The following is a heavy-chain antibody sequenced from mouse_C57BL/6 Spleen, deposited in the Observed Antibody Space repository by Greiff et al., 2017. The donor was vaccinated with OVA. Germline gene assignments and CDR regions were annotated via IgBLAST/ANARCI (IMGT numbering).Heavy chain of an antibody. D-gene: IGHD1-1*01. CDR3: SRTGYYGSSPPYYYAMDY. CDR1: GYAFSSSW. J-gene: IGHJ4*01. V-gene: IGHV1-82*01. CDR2: SYPGDGDT. Sequence: VQLQQSGPELVKPGASVKISCKASGYAFSSSWMNWVKQRPGKGLEWIGRSYPGDGDTNYNGKFKGKATLTADKSSSTAYMQLSSLTSEDSAVYFCSRTGYYGSSPPYYYAMDYWGQGTSVTVSS.